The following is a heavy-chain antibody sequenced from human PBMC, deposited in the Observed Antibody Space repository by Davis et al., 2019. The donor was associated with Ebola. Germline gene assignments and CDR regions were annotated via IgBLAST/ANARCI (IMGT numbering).Heavy chain of an antibody. J-gene: IGHJ4*02. CDR2: ISSGSDYI. CDR3: ARSSYQPDW. D-gene: IGHD2-2*01. CDR1: GFTFRYYS. Sequence: PGGSLRLSCAASGFTFRYYSMNWVRQAPGKGLEWVTSISSGSDYIYQADSVRGRFTISRDNAKNSLHLQMNSLTAEDTALYYCARSSYQPDWWGQGTLVTVSS. V-gene: IGHV3-21*01.